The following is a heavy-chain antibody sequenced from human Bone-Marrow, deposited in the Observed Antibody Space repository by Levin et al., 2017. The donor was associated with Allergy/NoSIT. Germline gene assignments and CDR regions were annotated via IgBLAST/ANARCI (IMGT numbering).Heavy chain of an antibody. Sequence: SETLSLTCTVSGGSIRSGGYYWSWIRQHPGKGLEWIGYIYDSGSTSYNPSLESRVAISVDTSKNQFYLKMTSLTAAETAVYYCARIPDTTSEFDYWGQGTLVTVSS. CDR3: ARIPDTTSEFDY. J-gene: IGHJ4*02. V-gene: IGHV4-31*03. CDR1: GGSIRSGGYY. D-gene: IGHD5-18*01. CDR2: IYDSGST.